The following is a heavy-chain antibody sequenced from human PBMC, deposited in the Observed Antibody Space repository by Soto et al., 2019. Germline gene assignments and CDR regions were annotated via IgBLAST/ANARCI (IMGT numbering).Heavy chain of an antibody. D-gene: IGHD3-22*01. V-gene: IGHV4-38-2*01. Sequence: SETLSLTCAVSGYSISSGYYWGWLRQPPGXXXXXXXXIYHGXXXXXXXXXXXXXXXXIDMTNNHVSLILNSVTAADTAVYYCARVGPWVPYYYDSSPYTFENWFDPWGQGTLVTVSS. CDR1: GYSISSGYY. CDR3: ARVGPWVPYYYDSSPYTFENWFDP. CDR2: IYHGXXX. J-gene: IGHJ5*02.